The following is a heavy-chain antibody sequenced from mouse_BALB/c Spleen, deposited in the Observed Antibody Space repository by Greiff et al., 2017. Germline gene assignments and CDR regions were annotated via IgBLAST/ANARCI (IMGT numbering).Heavy chain of an antibody. CDR3: ARIRAHYAMDY. CDR2: IYPGSGST. Sequence: QVQLKQSGPELVKPGASVKMSCKASGYTFTDYVISWVKQRTGQGLEWIGEIYPGSGSTYYNEKFKGKATLTADKSSNTAYMELARLTSEDSAIYYCARIRAHYAMDYWGQGTSVTVSS. CDR1: GYTFTDYV. V-gene: IGHV1-77*01. J-gene: IGHJ4*01. D-gene: IGHD3-3*01.